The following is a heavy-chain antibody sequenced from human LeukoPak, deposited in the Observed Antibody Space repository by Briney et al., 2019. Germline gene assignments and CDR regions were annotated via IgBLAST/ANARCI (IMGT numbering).Heavy chain of an antibody. CDR2: IYPGDSDT. D-gene: IGHD5-12*01. J-gene: IGHJ4*02. CDR3: ARRPTTLPFDY. CDR1: GYSFTTYW. V-gene: IGHV5-51*01. Sequence: GESLKISCKGSGYSFTTYWIGWVRQLPGKGLEWMGIIYPGDSDTRYSPSFQGQVTILADKSITTAYLQWSSLKASDTAMYYCARRPTTLPFDYWGQGTLVTVSS.